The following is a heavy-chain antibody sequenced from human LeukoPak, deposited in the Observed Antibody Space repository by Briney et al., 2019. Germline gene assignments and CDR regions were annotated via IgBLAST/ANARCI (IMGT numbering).Heavy chain of an antibody. CDR3: ARGYYDIAP. D-gene: IGHD3-9*01. V-gene: IGHV1-46*01. J-gene: IGHJ5*02. CDR2: INPSGGST. CDR1: RYTSTVYI. Sequence: AASVKVSSEASRYTSTVYIIRVVSQAPGQGLEWMGIINPSGGSTTYAQKFQGRVTMNRDTPTSTVYMELCSLRSEDGAVYYCARGYYDIAPWGQGTLVTVSS.